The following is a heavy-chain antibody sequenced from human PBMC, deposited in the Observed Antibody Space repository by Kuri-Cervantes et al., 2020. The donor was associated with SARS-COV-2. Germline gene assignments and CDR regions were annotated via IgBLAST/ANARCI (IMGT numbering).Heavy chain of an antibody. CDR1: GGSVSSGSYY. D-gene: IGHD6-13*01. CDR2: IYYSGST. V-gene: IGHV4-61*01. CDR3: ARDRGRIAAAGIGWFDP. J-gene: IGHJ5*02. Sequence: SETLSLTCTVSGGSVSSGSYYWSWIRQPPGKGLEWIGYIYYSGSTNYNPSLKSRVTISVDTSKKQFSLNLSSVTAADTAVYYCARDRGRIAAAGIGWFDPWGQGTLVTVSS.